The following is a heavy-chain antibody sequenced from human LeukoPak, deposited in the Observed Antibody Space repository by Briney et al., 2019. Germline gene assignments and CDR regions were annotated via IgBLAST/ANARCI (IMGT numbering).Heavy chain of an antibody. D-gene: IGHD2-15*01. V-gene: IGHV3-48*01. Sequence: PGGSLRLSCAASGFTLNMYSMNWVRQAPGQGLGWVSYVSSSSSLIYYSDSVRGRFTISRDSATNSVSLQMNSLRVEDTAVYYCAREDGYCSGGSCYTWYYMDVWGKGTTVTVSS. J-gene: IGHJ6*03. CDR1: GFTLNMYS. CDR2: VSSSSSLI. CDR3: AREDGYCSGGSCYTWYYMDV.